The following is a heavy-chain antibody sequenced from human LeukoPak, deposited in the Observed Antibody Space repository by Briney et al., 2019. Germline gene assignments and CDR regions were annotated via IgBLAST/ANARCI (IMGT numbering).Heavy chain of an antibody. V-gene: IGHV3-7*01. CDR1: RFGFSTSW. Sequence: GGSLRLSLASSRFGFSTSWMSDVRQAPAGGREWVANIKQDGSEKYYVHSVKGRFTISRDNAKNSVYLQMNSLRDEDTAVYYCTSLSNSYGMDVWGQGTTATVSS. J-gene: IGHJ6*02. CDR3: TSLSNSYGMDV. D-gene: IGHD2/OR15-2a*01. CDR2: IKQDGSEK.